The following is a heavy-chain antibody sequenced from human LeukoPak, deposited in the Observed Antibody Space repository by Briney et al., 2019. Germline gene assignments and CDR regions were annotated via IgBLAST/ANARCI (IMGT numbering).Heavy chain of an antibody. Sequence: SVKVSCKASGGAFKGYAINWVRQAPAQWLEWMGGSNPIFGTTNFAPKFQGRVTIAADESTSTAYMELTSLKSEDTAVYYCARGTTVTTAVLVPNDAFDIWGQGTMVTVSS. CDR3: ARGTTVTTAVLVPNDAFDI. J-gene: IGHJ3*02. V-gene: IGHV1-69*13. CDR2: SNPIFGTT. D-gene: IGHD4-17*01. CDR1: GGAFKGYA.